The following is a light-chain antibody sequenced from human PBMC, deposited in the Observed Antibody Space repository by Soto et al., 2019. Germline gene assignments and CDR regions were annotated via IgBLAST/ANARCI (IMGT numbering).Light chain of an antibody. V-gene: IGKV1-5*03. CDR3: QQYNGYGSWT. CDR2: KPS. J-gene: IGKJ1*01. Sequence: DIQMTQSPSNLSASVGDRVTITCRASQSIVGWLAWYQQNPGKAPKLLIYKPSTLESGVPSRFSGSASGTEFTLTISSLQPDDFATYYSQQYNGYGSWTFGQGTKVEIK. CDR1: QSIVGW.